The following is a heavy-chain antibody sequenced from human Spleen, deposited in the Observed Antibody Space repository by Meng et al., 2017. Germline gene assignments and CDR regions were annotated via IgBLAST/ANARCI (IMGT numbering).Heavy chain of an antibody. J-gene: IGHJ4*02. CDR3: ARDTSGQWLDPFDY. CDR2: ISAYNGNT. CDR1: GYTFTRNG. V-gene: IGHV1-18*01. D-gene: IGHD6-19*01. Sequence: VHLVMSAAEARQPRASVKVSCKAYGYTFTRNGNGRVRHATGPGLGWMGWISAYNGNTNYAQKLQGRVTMTTDTSTSTDYMELRSLRSDDTAVYYCARDTSGQWLDPFDYWGQGTLVTVSS.